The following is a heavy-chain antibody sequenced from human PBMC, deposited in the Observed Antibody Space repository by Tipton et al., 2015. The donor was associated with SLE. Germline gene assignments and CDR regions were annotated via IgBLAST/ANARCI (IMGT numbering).Heavy chain of an antibody. CDR2: IYYSGST. Sequence: TLSLTCTVSGGSISSGGYYWSWIRQHPGKGLEWIGYIYYSGSTYYNPSLKSRVTISVDTSKNLFSLKLSSVTAADTAVYYCARARNAAEYFQHWGQGTLVTVSS. CDR1: GGSISSGGYY. J-gene: IGHJ1*01. V-gene: IGHV4-31*03. CDR3: ARARNAAEYFQH. D-gene: IGHD1-1*01.